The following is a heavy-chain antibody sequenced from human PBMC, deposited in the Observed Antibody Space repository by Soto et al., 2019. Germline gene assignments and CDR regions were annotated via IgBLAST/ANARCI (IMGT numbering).Heavy chain of an antibody. CDR3: ATRISYYGDYVDWFDP. CDR1: GYTLTELS. CDR2: FDPEDGET. Sequence: GASVKVSCKVSGYTLTELSMHWVRQAPGKGLEWMGGFDPEDGETIYAQKFQGRVTMTEDTSTDTAYMELSSLRSEDTAVYYCATRISYYGDYVDWFDPWGQGTLVTVS. V-gene: IGHV1-24*01. J-gene: IGHJ5*02. D-gene: IGHD4-17*01.